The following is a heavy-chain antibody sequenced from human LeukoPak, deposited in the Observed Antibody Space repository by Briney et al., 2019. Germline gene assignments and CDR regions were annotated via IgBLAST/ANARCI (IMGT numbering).Heavy chain of an antibody. CDR1: GYTFTSYD. D-gene: IGHD3-16*01. V-gene: IGHV1-8*02. CDR2: MNPNSGNR. CDR3: AAVMTTFGGVLFDF. Sequence: GASVKVSCKASGYTFTSYDINWVRQATGQGLEWMGWMNPNSGNRGYAQKFQGRVTMTEDTSTDTAYMELSSLRSEDTAVYFCAAVMTTFGGVLFDFWGQGSLVTVSS. J-gene: IGHJ4*02.